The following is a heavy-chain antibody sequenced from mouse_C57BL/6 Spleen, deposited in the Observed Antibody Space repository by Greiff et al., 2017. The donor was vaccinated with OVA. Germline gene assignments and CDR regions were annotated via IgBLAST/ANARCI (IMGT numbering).Heavy chain of an antibody. CDR1: GFTFSSYG. D-gene: IGHD2-2*01. J-gene: IGHJ2*01. CDR3: ARHDDATMVTYFDY. V-gene: IGHV5-6*01. Sequence: EVKLVESGGDLVKPGGSLKLSCAASGFTFSSYGMSWVRQTPDKRLEWVATISSGGSYTYYPDSVKGRFTISRDNAKNTLYLQMSSLKSEDTAMYYYARHDDATMVTYFDYWGQGTTLTVSS. CDR2: ISSGGSYT.